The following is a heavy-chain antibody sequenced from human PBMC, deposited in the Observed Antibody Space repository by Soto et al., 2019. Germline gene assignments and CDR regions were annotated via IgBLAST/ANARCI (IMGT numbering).Heavy chain of an antibody. J-gene: IGHJ6*02. CDR2: YHSGGST. CDR3: VRSRQMKGGNDYGLDV. CDR1: GVSLNTADTW. D-gene: IGHD2-15*01. Sequence: QVQLQESGSGLVKPSQSLSLTCTVSGVSLNTADTWWSWIRQSPGKGLEFIGYYHSGGSTYYDASVRCGVIISADTSNSQFSLKLSSVTVPDPAVYFCVRSRQMKGGNDYGLDVGGQGTTVTFS. V-gene: IGHV4-30-4*01.